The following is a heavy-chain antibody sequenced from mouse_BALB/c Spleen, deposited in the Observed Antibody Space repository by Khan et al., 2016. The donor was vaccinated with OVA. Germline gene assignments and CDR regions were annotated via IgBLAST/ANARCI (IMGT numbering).Heavy chain of an antibody. CDR3: ARSGTGSFAY. V-gene: IGHV1-77*01. CDR2: IYPGSGNT. D-gene: IGHD4-1*01. J-gene: IGHJ3*01. Sequence: QVQLQQSGAELARPGASVTLSCKASGYTFTDYYLNWVKQRTGQGLEWIGDIYPGSGNTYYNERFKGKATLTADKSSRTAYMQLSSLTSEDSAVYFCARSGTGSFAYWGQGTLVTVSA. CDR1: GYTFTDYY.